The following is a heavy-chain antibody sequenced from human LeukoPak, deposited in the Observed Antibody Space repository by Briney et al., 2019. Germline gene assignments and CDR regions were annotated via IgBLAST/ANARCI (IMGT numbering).Heavy chain of an antibody. CDR2: IYDSGIT. CDR1: GGSISSYY. J-gene: IGHJ5*02. Sequence: SETLSLTCTVSGGSISSYYWSWLRRPPGKGLQWIGYIYDSGITNYNPSLKSRVTISVDTSKNLFSLKMTSVTAADTAVYYRARGGNGYRIEAAGTTRFDPWGRGTLVTVSS. CDR3: ARGGNGYRIEAAGTTRFDP. V-gene: IGHV4-4*08. D-gene: IGHD6-13*01.